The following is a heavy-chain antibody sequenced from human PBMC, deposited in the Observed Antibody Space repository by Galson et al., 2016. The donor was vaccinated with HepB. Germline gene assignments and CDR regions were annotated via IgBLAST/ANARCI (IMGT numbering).Heavy chain of an antibody. D-gene: IGHD6-13*01. CDR3: ATDRRARGRATAAGIFDY. Sequence: SLRLSCAASGFNFSDYYMSWIRQAPGRGLEWVSYIHYSSSSVYYTDSVKGRFTISRDNSRNSLFLQMNSLRAEDTAVYYCATDRRARGRATAAGIFDYWGEGTLGTVSS. J-gene: IGHJ4*02. V-gene: IGHV3-11*01. CDR1: GFNFSDYY. CDR2: IHYSSSSV.